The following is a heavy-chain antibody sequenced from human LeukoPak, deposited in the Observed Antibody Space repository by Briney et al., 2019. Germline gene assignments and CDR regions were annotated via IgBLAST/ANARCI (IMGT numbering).Heavy chain of an antibody. D-gene: IGHD4-17*01. CDR2: IVVGSGNT. J-gene: IGHJ4*02. V-gene: IGHV1-58*01. CDR3: ARNYEYGDYGYTIDY. Sequence: SVKVSCKASGFTFTSSAVQWVRQARGQRLEWIGWIVVGSGNTDYAQKFQERVTITRDMSTSTAYMELSSLRSEDTAVYYCARNYEYGDYGYTIDYWGQGTLVTVSS. CDR1: GFTFTSSA.